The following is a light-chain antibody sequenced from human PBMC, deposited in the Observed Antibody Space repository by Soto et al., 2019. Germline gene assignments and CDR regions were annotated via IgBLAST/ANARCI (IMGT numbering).Light chain of an antibody. CDR1: SRDIGTSNL. V-gene: IGLV2-23*02. CDR2: EVT. CDR3: YSFTGISTSLFV. J-gene: IGLJ1*01. Sequence: QSVLTQPASVSGSPGQSITISCTGSSRDIGTSNLVSWYQQYPGKAPKLIIYEVTKRPSGISYRLSGSKSGNTASLTISGLQPEDEATYYCYSFTGISTSLFVFGTG.